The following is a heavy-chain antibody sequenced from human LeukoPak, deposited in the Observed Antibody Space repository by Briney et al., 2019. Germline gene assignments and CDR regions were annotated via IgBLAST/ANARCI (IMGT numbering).Heavy chain of an antibody. Sequence: SETLSLTCTVSGGSISSYYWSWIRQPPGKGLEWIGYIYYSGSTNYNPSLKSRVTISVDTSKNQFSLKLSSVTAADTAMYYCARENSSSGGGFDYWGQGTLVTVSS. CDR2: IYYSGST. V-gene: IGHV4-59*01. D-gene: IGHD6-13*01. CDR1: GGSISSYY. J-gene: IGHJ4*02. CDR3: ARENSSSGGGFDY.